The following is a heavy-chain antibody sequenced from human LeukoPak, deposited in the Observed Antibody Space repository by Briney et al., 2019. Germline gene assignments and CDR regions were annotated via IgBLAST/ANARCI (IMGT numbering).Heavy chain of an antibody. D-gene: IGHD6-13*01. V-gene: IGHV3-11*01. CDR1: GFTFSDYY. CDR2: ISSSGSTI. J-gene: IGHJ5*02. CDR3: ARVIEGIAPTNWFDP. Sequence: PGGSLRLSCAASGFTFSDYYMSWIRQAPGKGLEWVSYISSSGSTIYYADSAKGRFTISRDNAKNSLYLQMNSLRAEDTAVYYCARVIEGIAPTNWFDPWGQGTLVTVSS.